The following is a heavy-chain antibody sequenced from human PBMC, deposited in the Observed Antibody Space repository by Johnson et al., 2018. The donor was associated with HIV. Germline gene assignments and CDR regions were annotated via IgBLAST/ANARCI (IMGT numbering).Heavy chain of an antibody. CDR2: ISYDGSNK. CDR1: GFTFSSYA. V-gene: IGHV3-30-3*01. J-gene: IGHJ3*02. D-gene: IGHD2-15*01. CDR3: ARGTRERWLFDSWVSHSGSMRDAFDI. Sequence: QVQLVESGGGVVQPGRSLRLSCAASGFTFSSYAMHWVRQAPGKGLEWVAVISYDGSNKYYADSVKGRFTVSRDNSKNTLYLQMNSLRAGDTAVYYCARGTRERWLFDSWVSHSGSMRDAFDIWGQGTMVTVSS.